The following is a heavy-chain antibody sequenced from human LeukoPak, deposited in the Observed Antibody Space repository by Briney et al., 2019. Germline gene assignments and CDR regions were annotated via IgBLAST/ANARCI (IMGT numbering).Heavy chain of an antibody. CDR3: AKESGRFDY. Sequence: GGSLRLSCAASGLTFNDYAMHWVRQAPGKGLEWVSLISADGGSTFYADSVRDRFSISRDNTKNSLYLQMNSLRTEDTAMYYCAKESGRFDYWGQGTLVAVSS. V-gene: IGHV3-43*02. CDR1: GLTFNDYA. CDR2: ISADGGST. J-gene: IGHJ4*02.